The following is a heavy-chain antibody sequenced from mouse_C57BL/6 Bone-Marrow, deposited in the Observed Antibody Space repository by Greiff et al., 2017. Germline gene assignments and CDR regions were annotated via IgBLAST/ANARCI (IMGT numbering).Heavy chain of an antibody. V-gene: IGHV1-76*01. CDR2: IYPGSGNT. CDR3: ARDDYDGHWYFDV. Sequence: VQLKESGAELVRPGASVKLSCKASGYTFTDYYINWVKQRPGQGLEWIARIYPGSGNTYYNEKFKGKATLTAEKSSSTAYMQLSSLTSEDSAVYFCARDDYDGHWYFDVWGTGTTVTVSS. J-gene: IGHJ1*03. CDR1: GYTFTDYY. D-gene: IGHD2-4*01.